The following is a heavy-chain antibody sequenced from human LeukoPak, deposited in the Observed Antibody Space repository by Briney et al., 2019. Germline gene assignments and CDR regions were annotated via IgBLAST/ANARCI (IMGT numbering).Heavy chain of an antibody. CDR1: GWTFSGYY. CDR2: INHSSST. Sequence: SETLSLNAAVYGWTFSGYYWIWIRQPPGKGLEWIGEINHSSSTNYNPSLESGVTTSEDSTKNQFSLKLSSVTAADTAAYYCARRGGFRYFDWLPTENWFDPWGQGTLVTVSS. J-gene: IGHJ5*02. D-gene: IGHD3-9*01. V-gene: IGHV4-34*01. CDR3: ARRGGFRYFDWLPTENWFDP.